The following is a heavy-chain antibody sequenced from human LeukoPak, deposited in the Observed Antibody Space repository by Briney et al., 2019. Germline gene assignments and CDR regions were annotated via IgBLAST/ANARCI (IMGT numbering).Heavy chain of an antibody. D-gene: IGHD2-15*01. Sequence: PSETPSLTCTVSGGSISSSSYYWGWIRQPPGKGLEWIGSIYYSGSTYYNPSLKSRVTISVDTSKNQFSLKLSSVTAADTAVNYCARDQNVGYCSGGSCDYYYGMDVWGQGTTVTVSS. CDR1: GGSISSSSYY. V-gene: IGHV4-39*07. CDR2: IYYSGST. CDR3: ARDQNVGYCSGGSCDYYYGMDV. J-gene: IGHJ6*02.